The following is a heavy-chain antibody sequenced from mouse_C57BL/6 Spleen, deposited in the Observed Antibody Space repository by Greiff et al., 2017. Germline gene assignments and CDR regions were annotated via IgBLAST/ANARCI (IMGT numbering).Heavy chain of an antibody. CDR1: AYSFTDYN. Sequence: FQLHQSGPKLLKPGASVKISCKASAYSFTDYNMTWVNQSKGKSLEWIGVINPNYGTTSYNKKLKGKATLTVDQYSSTAYMQLNSLTAEDSASYYCVSYDYDYWGQGTTLTVSS. J-gene: IGHJ2*01. D-gene: IGHD2-4*01. V-gene: IGHV1-39*01. CDR2: INPNYGTT. CDR3: VSYDYDY.